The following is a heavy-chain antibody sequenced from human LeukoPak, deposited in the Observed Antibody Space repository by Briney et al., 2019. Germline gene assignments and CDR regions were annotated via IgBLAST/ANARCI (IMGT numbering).Heavy chain of an antibody. CDR2: IYHSGST. D-gene: IGHD2-2*01. Sequence: PSETLSLTCTVSGYSISSGYYWGWIRQPPGKGLEWIGSIYHSGSTYYNPSLKSRVTISVDTSKNQFSLKLSSVTAADTAVYYCARRMRYCSSTSCYLFDYWGQGTLVTVSS. V-gene: IGHV4-38-2*02. CDR1: GYSISSGYY. CDR3: ARRMRYCSSTSCYLFDY. J-gene: IGHJ4*02.